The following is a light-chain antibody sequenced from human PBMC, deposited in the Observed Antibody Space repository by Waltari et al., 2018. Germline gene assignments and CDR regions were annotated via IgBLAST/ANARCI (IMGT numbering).Light chain of an antibody. J-gene: IGLJ2*01. V-gene: IGLV2-14*03. CDR1: SSDIGNHNY. Sequence: HSALTQPASVSGSPGQSITISCTGSSSDIGNHNYVSWYQQHPGKAPKLMIFDVSNRPSGVSNRFSGSKSGNTASLTISGLQAEDEADYYCSSYISSDTLELFGGGTSLTVL. CDR3: SSYISSDTLEL. CDR2: DVS.